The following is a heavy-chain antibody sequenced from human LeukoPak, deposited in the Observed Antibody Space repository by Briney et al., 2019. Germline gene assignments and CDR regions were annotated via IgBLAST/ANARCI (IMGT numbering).Heavy chain of an antibody. Sequence: SETLSLTCTVSGVSVSGYYWIWIRQSPGRGLEYIGSIFYRESFSYGGTTFYNPSLQSRVTISLDTSKNAFSLRLSSVTAADTAVYFCARQISGNKDYWGQGTLVTVSS. CDR1: GVSVSGYY. J-gene: IGHJ4*02. CDR2: IFYRESFSYGGTT. CDR3: ARQISGNKDY. D-gene: IGHD1/OR15-1a*01. V-gene: IGHV4-59*05.